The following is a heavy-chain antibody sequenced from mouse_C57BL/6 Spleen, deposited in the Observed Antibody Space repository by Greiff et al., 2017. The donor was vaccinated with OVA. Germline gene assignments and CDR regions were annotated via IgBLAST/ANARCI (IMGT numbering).Heavy chain of an antibody. V-gene: IGHV1-53*01. J-gene: IGHJ4*01. Sequence: QVQLQQPGTELVKPGASVKLSCKASGYTFTSYWMHWVKQRPGQGLEWIGNINPSNGGTNYNEKFKSKATLTVDKSSSTAYMQLSSLTTEDSAGYYCAREDEYCDMDDWGQGTSVTVAS. CDR3: AREDEYCDMDD. CDR2: INPSNGGT. CDR1: GYTFTSYW.